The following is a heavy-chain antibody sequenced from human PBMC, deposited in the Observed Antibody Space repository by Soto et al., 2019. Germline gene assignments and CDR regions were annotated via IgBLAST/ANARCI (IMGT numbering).Heavy chain of an antibody. CDR3: TGDLRTRQQLALILEY. CDR1: GFTFSDYS. D-gene: IGHD6-13*01. V-gene: IGHV3-21*01. J-gene: IGHJ4*02. Sequence: GGSLRLSCAASGFTFSDYSMNWVRQSPGKGLEWVSSISSRSDYIYYADSVKGRFTISRDNAKNSLYLQMNSLRVEDTAFYYCTGDLRTRQQLALILEYWGKGTPVAVSS. CDR2: ISSRSDYI.